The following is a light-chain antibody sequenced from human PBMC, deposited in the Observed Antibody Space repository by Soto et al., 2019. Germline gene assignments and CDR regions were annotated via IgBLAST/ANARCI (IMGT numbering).Light chain of an antibody. Sequence: QSALTQPASVSGSPGQSITISCTGTSSDVGGYNHVAWYQQHPGKAPKLMIYDVNKRPSGVPDRFSGSKSGDTASLTISGLQAEDEADYYCSSYAGSYTYVFATGTKLTVL. V-gene: IGLV2-11*01. CDR3: SSYAGSYTYV. CDR2: DVN. CDR1: SSDVGGYNH. J-gene: IGLJ1*01.